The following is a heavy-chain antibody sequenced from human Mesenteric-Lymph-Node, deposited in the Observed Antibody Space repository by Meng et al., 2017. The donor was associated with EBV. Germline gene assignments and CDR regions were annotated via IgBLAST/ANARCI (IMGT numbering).Heavy chain of an antibody. V-gene: IGHV7-4-1*02. J-gene: IGHJ4*02. Sequence: QVQLVQSGFELKKPGASVKVSCKASGYTFSRYAMNWVRQAPGQGLEWMGWINTNTGKPTYAQGLTGRFVFSLDTSVSTAYLQISSLKADDTAVYYCARASSSGPFDYWGQGTLVTVSS. CDR1: GYTFSRYA. D-gene: IGHD3-10*01. CDR3: ARASSSGPFDY. CDR2: INTNTGKP.